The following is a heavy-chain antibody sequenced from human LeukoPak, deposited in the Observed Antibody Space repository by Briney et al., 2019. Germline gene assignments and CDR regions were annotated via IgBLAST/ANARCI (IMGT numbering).Heavy chain of an antibody. V-gene: IGHV1-8*01. D-gene: IGHD1-7*01. CDR2: MNPNSGNT. J-gene: IGHJ3*02. CDR3: ARALRNWNYDAFDI. CDR1: GYTFTSYD. Sequence: ASVKVSCKASGYTFTSYDINWVRQAAGQGLEWMGWMNPNSGNTGYAQKFQGRVTITADESTSTAYMELSSLRSEDTAVYYCARALRNWNYDAFDIWGQGTMVTVSS.